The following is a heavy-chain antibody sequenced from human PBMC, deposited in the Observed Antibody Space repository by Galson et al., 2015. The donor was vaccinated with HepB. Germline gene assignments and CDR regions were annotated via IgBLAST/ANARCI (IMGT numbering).Heavy chain of an antibody. CDR1: GFTFDDYA. D-gene: IGHD6-19*01. CDR2: ISWDGGST. V-gene: IGHV3-43D*03. CDR3: AKGKAVAGPFDY. Sequence: SLRLSCAASGFTFDDYAMHWVRQAPGKGLEWVSLISWDGGSTYYADSVKGRFTISRDNSKNSLYLQMNSLRAEDTALYYCAKGKAVAGPFDYWGQGTLVTVSS. J-gene: IGHJ4*02.